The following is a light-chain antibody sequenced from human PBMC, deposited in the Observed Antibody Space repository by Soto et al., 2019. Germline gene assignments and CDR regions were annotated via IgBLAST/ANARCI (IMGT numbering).Light chain of an antibody. J-gene: IGKJ5*01. CDR2: KAS. CDR1: QGISRW. V-gene: IGKV1-5*03. CDR3: QQANSYPIT. Sequence: DIQMTQSPSTLSASVGDRATITCRASQGISRWLAGYQQQPGKAPKLLIYKASSLESGVPSRFSGSGSGTEFTLTISSLQPEDFATYYCQQANSYPITFGQGTRLEIK.